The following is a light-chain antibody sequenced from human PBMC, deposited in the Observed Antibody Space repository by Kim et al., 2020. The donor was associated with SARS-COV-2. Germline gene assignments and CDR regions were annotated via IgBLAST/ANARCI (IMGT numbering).Light chain of an antibody. CDR2: QDI. Sequence: VSPGQTAPITCSGHNLGEKFACWYQQKAGPSPELLIYQDIQRPSGIPERFSGSNSGNTATLTISGTQAMDEADYYCQAWDSSSVVFGGGTQLTVL. V-gene: IGLV3-1*01. CDR1: NLGEKF. J-gene: IGLJ3*02. CDR3: QAWDSSSVV.